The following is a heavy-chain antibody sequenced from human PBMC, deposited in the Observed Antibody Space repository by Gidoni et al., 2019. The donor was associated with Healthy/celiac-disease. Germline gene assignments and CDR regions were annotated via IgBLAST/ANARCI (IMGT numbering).Heavy chain of an antibody. CDR2: IDPSDSYT. Sequence: EVQLVPSGAAVKKPGASLRFSCKASGYSFTTYWITRVRQTPGKGLAWMARIDPSDSYTNYSPSFQGHVTISADKSISTAYLQWSSLKASDTAMYYCARHIREGYCSSTSCYYYYYGMDVWGQGTTVTVSS. J-gene: IGHJ6*02. D-gene: IGHD2-2*01. CDR3: ARHIREGYCSSTSCYYYYYGMDV. CDR1: GYSFTTYW. V-gene: IGHV5-10-1*03.